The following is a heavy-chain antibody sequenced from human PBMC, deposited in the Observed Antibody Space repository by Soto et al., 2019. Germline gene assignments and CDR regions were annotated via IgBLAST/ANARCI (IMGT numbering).Heavy chain of an antibody. D-gene: IGHD6-13*01. CDR1: GFTFNSYF. Sequence: LILSCASSGFTFNSYFMIFVRQTPGKWLEWVANIKQDGGEKHYVDPVKGRFTISRDNAKNSLHLQMNSLRVEDTGVYYCARDGPTYSTNSGWLGPWGKGNMVNVSS. J-gene: IGHJ6*03. CDR3: ARDGPTYSTNSGWLGP. V-gene: IGHV3-7*01. CDR2: IKQDGGEK.